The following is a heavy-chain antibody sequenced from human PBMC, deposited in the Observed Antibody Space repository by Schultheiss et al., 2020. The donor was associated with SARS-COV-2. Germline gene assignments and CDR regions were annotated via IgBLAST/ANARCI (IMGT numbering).Heavy chain of an antibody. CDR3: ARRSYCSSTSGYTQFDY. Sequence: GGSLRLSCAASGFTFSSYAMHWVRQAPGKGLEWVAVISYDGSNKYYADSVKGRFTISRDNSKNTLYLQMNSLRAEDTAVYYCARRSYCSSTSGYTQFDYWGQGTLVTVSS. V-gene: IGHV3-30*01. J-gene: IGHJ4*02. D-gene: IGHD2-2*02. CDR2: ISYDGSNK. CDR1: GFTFSSYA.